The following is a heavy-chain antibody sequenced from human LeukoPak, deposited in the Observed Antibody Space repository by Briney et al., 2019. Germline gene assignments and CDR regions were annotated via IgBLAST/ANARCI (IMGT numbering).Heavy chain of an antibody. CDR2: INWSGGST. CDR3: ARRFDH. Sequence: PGGSLRLSCAVSGFTFVDYGVGWVRQAPGKGHEWVSGINWSGGSTAYAVSVKCPFTLSSANSTYCRYLQVNSLRAEATAIYYGARRFDHWGQGTLVTVSS. CDR1: GFTFVDYG. J-gene: IGHJ5*02. V-gene: IGHV3-20*04.